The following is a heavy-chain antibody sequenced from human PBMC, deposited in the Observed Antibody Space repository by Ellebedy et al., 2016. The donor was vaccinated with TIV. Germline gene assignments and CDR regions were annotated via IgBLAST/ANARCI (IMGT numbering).Heavy chain of an antibody. CDR1: GYTFRDYY. CDR3: ARDLGGTPLPGMAATGY. J-gene: IGHJ4*02. V-gene: IGHV1-2*02. CDR2: MNPYNGGT. Sequence: AASVKVSCKASGYTFRDYYLHWIRQAPGQGLEYMGWMNPYNGGTKYAQSFQGRVTVTSDTSMRTVYMELSNLRAEETAVYYCARDLGGTPLPGMAATGYWGQGTLVIVSS. D-gene: IGHD3-10*01.